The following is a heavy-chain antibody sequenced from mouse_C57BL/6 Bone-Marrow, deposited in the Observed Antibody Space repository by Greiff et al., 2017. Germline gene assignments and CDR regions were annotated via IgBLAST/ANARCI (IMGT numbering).Heavy chain of an antibody. CDR3: APYGNTFAY. D-gene: IGHD2-1*01. J-gene: IGHJ3*01. CDR2: IDPENGDT. CDR1: GFNIKDDY. Sequence: VQLKQSGAELVRPGASVKLSCTASGFNIKDDYMHWVKQRPEQGLEWIGWIDPENGDTEYASKFQGKATITAATSSNTAYLQLSSLTSEDTAVCYCAPYGNTFAYWGQGTLVTVSA. V-gene: IGHV14-4*01.